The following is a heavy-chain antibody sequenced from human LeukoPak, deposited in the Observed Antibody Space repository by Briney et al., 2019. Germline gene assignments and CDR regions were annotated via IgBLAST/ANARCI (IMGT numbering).Heavy chain of an antibody. CDR3: ARGGYTTGGYWYLDL. CDR1: GGSISTYY. J-gene: IGHJ2*01. Sequence: PSETLSLTCTVSGGSISTYYWSWIRQPPGKGLEWIGYIYYRGSTSYNPSLKSRVTILVDTSKNQFSLNLSSVTAADTAVYYCARGGYTTGGYWYLDLWGRGTLVTVSS. CDR2: IYYRGST. D-gene: IGHD4-17*01. V-gene: IGHV4-59*01.